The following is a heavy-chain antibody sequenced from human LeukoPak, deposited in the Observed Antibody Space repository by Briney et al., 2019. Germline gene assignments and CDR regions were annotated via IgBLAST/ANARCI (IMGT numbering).Heavy chain of an antibody. D-gene: IGHD6-19*01. J-gene: IGHJ4*02. Sequence: GGSLRLSCAASGFTFSTYSMNWVRQAPGKGLEWISYITDDSNTMYYVDSVKGRFTISRGNTKNSLYLQMNSLRAEDTAVYYCVARGGWARFDCWGQGTLVTVSS. CDR3: VARGGWARFDC. CDR2: ITDDSNTM. CDR1: GFTFSTYS. V-gene: IGHV3-48*04.